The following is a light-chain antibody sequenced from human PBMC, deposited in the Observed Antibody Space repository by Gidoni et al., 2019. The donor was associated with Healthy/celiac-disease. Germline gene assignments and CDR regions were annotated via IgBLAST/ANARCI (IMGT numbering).Light chain of an antibody. CDR3: LQDYHYPRT. Sequence: AIQMTQSPSSLSASVGDRVTITCRASQGIRNDVGWYQQKPGKAPKLLIYAASSLQSGVPSRFSGSGSGTDFTLTISSLQPEDFATYYCLQDYHYPRTFGQGTKVEIK. J-gene: IGKJ1*01. CDR1: QGIRND. CDR2: AAS. V-gene: IGKV1-6*01.